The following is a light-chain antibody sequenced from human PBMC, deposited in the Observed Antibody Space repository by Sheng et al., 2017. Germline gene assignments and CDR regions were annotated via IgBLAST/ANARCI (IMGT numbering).Light chain of an antibody. CDR2: AAS. V-gene: IGKV1-8*01. Sequence: AIRMTQSPSSFSASTGDRVTITCRASQGISSYLAWYQQKPGKAPKLLIYAASTLQSGVPSRFSGSGSGTDFTLTISCLQSEDFATYYCQQYYSYPFTFGGGTKGGDQT. CDR1: QGISSY. J-gene: IGKJ4*01. CDR3: QQYYSYPFT.